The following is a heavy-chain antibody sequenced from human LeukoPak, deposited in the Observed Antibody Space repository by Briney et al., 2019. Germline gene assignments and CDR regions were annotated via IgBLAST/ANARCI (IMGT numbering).Heavy chain of an antibody. CDR1: GGSISSYY. CDR2: IYYSGST. Sequence: SDTLSLTCTVSGGSISSYYWSWIRQPPGRGLEWIGDIYYSGSTNYNPSLKSRVTISVDTSKNQFSLTLSSVTAADTAVYYCASSPLLWFGELSQFDHWGQGTLVTVSS. J-gene: IGHJ4*02. D-gene: IGHD3-10*01. CDR3: ASSPLLWFGELSQFDH. V-gene: IGHV4-59*07.